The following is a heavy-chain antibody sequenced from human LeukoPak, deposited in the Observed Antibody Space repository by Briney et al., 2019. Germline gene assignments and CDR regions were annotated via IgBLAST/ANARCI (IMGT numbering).Heavy chain of an antibody. CDR3: ARVDLLTGYYFFDY. Sequence: APVKVSCKASGYTFTTYNINWVRQAPGQGLEWMGWISGYNGNTNYAQKLQGRVTMTTDTSTSTAYMELRSLGSDETAVYYCARVDLLTGYYFFDYWGQGTLVTVSS. CDR2: ISGYNGNT. D-gene: IGHD3-9*01. CDR1: GYTFTTYN. V-gene: IGHV1-18*01. J-gene: IGHJ4*02.